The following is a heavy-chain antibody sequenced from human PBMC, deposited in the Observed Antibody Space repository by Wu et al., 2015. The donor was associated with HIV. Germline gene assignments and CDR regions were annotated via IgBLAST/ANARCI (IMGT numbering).Heavy chain of an antibody. CDR2: ITPIFQTA. J-gene: IGHJ3*01. V-gene: IGHV1-69*05. CDR1: GGTFSSYA. CDR3: ARARWLGRSSWSLDAFDV. D-gene: IGHD6-13*01. Sequence: QVQLVQSGAEVKKPGSSVKVSCKGSGGTFSSYAISWVRQAPGQGLEWMGGITPIFQTAKYAQKFQGRVTITRDESTSTAYMEVSSLRSDDTAVYYCARARWLGRSSWSLDAFDVWGQGTIVTVSS.